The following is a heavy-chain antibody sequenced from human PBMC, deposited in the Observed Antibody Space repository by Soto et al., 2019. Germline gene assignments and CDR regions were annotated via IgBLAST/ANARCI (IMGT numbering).Heavy chain of an antibody. J-gene: IGHJ4*02. V-gene: IGHV3-33*01. CDR2: VWPDGGNK. CDR3: AREGEANTGFGKDY. CDR1: GFTFGSYG. Sequence: PGGSLRLSCAASGFTFGSYGMHWVRQAPGKGLEWVAFVWPDGGNKFYSESVKGRFTISRDNSKNTLYLQMTSLSAEDTAMYYCAREGEANTGFGKDYWGQGTLVTVSS. D-gene: IGHD3-16*01.